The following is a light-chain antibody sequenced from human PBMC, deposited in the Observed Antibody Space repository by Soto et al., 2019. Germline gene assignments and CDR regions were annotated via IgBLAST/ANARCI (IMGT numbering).Light chain of an antibody. Sequence: QSVLTQPASVSGSPGQSITISCTGTLSDIAAYNYVSWYQQHPGRAPKLLIYHVNTRPSGISNRFSGSKSGDTASLTISGLQAEDEAEYSCFSYSTSSSLYVFGSGTKLTVL. V-gene: IGLV2-14*03. CDR3: FSYSTSSSLYV. J-gene: IGLJ1*01. CDR1: LSDIAAYNY. CDR2: HVN.